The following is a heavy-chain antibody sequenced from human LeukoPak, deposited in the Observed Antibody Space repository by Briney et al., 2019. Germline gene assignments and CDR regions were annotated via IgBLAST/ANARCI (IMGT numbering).Heavy chain of an antibody. CDR1: GFTFNSYI. V-gene: IGHV3-30*02. Sequence: PGGSLRLSCAASGFTFNSYIMHWVRQAPGKGLDWLSFIRYDGSNKYYADSVKGRFTISRDNSKNTLYLQMNSLRAEDTAVYYCAKDRASSWWYFDLWGRGTLVTVSS. CDR2: IRYDGSNK. CDR3: AKDRASSWWYFDL. D-gene: IGHD1-26*01. J-gene: IGHJ2*01.